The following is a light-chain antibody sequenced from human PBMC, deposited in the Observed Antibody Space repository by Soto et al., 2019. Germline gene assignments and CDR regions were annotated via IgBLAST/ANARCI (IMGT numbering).Light chain of an antibody. J-gene: IGKJ2*01. Sequence: DIQMTQSPSSLSASVGDRVTIACRASQSISSYLNWFQQKPGRAPKLLIYAASALRSGVPSRFRGSGSGTEFTLTINSLQPEDFATYYCQQSYSTPYTFGQGTKLDIK. CDR1: QSISSY. V-gene: IGKV1-39*01. CDR2: AAS. CDR3: QQSYSTPYT.